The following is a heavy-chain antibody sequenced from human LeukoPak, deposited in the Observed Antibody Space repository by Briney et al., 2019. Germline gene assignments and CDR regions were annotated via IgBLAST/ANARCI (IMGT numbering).Heavy chain of an antibody. Sequence: SETLSLTCTVSGGSISSYYWSWIRQPPGKGLEWIGYIYYSGSTNYNPSLKSRVTISVDTSKNQFSLKLSSVTAADTAVYYCARQGYDFRSGYANFDYWGQGTLITVSS. CDR2: IYYSGST. CDR3: ARQGYDFRSGYANFDY. CDR1: GGSISSYY. V-gene: IGHV4-59*08. D-gene: IGHD3-3*01. J-gene: IGHJ4*02.